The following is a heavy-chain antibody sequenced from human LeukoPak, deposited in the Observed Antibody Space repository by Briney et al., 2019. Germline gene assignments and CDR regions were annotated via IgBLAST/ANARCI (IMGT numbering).Heavy chain of an antibody. CDR2: ISYDGSNK. D-gene: IGHD3-22*01. Sequence: PTGGSLRLSCAASGFTFSSYAMHWVRQAPGKGLEWVAVISYDGSNKYYADSVKGRFTISRDNSKNTPYLQMNSLRAEDTAVYYCARGYNLPRITMIVVVISGGFDYWGQGTLVTVSS. CDR3: ARGYNLPRITMIVVVISGGFDY. CDR1: GFTFSSYA. V-gene: IGHV3-30-3*01. J-gene: IGHJ4*02.